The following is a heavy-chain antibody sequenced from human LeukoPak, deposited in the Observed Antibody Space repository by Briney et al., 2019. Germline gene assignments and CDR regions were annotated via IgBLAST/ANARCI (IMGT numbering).Heavy chain of an antibody. V-gene: IGHV1-69*06. D-gene: IGHD3-16*01. CDR2: IIPIFGTA. CDR3: ARHPLHYGHYYYYMDV. Sequence: GASVKVSCKASGGTFSSYAISWVRQAPGQGLEWMGGIIPIFGTANYAQKFQGRVTITADKSTSTAYMELSSLRSEDTAVYYCARHPLHYGHYYYYMDVWGKGTTVTVSS. CDR1: GGTFSSYA. J-gene: IGHJ6*03.